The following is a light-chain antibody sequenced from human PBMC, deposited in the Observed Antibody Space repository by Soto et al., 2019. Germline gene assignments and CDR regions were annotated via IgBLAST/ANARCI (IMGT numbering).Light chain of an antibody. CDR2: GAS. Sequence: ENVLTQSPGTLSLSPGERATLSCRASQGTIRYLSWYQQRPGQAPRLLIYGASSRATGIPDRFSGSGSGTDFTLTISRLEPEDFAVYYCQQYSTSPISFGQGTRLEIK. CDR1: QGTIRY. CDR3: QQYSTSPIS. V-gene: IGKV3-20*01. J-gene: IGKJ5*01.